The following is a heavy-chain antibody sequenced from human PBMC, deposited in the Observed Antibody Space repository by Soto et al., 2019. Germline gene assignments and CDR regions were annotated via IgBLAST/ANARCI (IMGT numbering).Heavy chain of an antibody. Sequence: SETLSLTCTVSGGSISSYYWSWIRQPPGKGLEWIGYIYYSGSTNYNPSLKSRVTISVDTSKNQFSLKLSSVTAADTAVYYCARRLTVTATSGGGSYFDYWGQGTLVTVS. CDR3: ARRLTVTATSGGGSYFDY. CDR1: GGSISSYY. V-gene: IGHV4-59*01. J-gene: IGHJ4*02. D-gene: IGHD2-21*02. CDR2: IYYSGST.